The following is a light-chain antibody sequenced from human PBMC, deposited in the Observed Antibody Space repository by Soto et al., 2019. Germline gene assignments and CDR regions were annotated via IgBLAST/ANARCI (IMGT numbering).Light chain of an antibody. CDR1: GSNIA. Sequence: QSVLTQPPSASATPGQRVTISCSGGGSNIAWYQHLPGTSPKLLIYNNNQRPSGVPDRSSGSKSGTSASLAISGLRSEDEADYYCAAWDYSLSGPYVFGTGTKLTVL. V-gene: IGLV1-47*01. J-gene: IGLJ1*01. CDR2: NNN. CDR3: AAWDYSLSGPYV.